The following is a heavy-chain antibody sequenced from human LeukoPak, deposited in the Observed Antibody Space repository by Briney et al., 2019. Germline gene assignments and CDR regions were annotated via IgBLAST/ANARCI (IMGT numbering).Heavy chain of an antibody. CDR3: ARVSRPVAFDI. Sequence: SETLSLTCAVYGGSFSGYYWSWIRQPPGKGLEWIGEINHSGSTNYNPSLKSRVTISVDTSKNQFSLKLSSVTAADTAVYYCARVSRPVAFDIWGQGTMVTVSS. J-gene: IGHJ3*02. V-gene: IGHV4-34*01. CDR2: INHSGST. D-gene: IGHD1-14*01. CDR1: GGSFSGYY.